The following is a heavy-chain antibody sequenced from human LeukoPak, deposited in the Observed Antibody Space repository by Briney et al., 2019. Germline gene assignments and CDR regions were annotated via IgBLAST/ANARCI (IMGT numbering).Heavy chain of an antibody. J-gene: IGHJ4*02. Sequence: PSETLSLTCAVYGGSFSGYFCIWIRQPPGKGLEWIGEINHSGRSNYNPSLKRRVTISADTSKNEFSLKLSSVTAADTAVYFCATSPEAAAAGSDYWGQGTLVTVSS. V-gene: IGHV4-34*01. D-gene: IGHD6-13*01. CDR1: GGSFSGYF. CDR2: INHSGRS. CDR3: ATSPEAAAAGSDY.